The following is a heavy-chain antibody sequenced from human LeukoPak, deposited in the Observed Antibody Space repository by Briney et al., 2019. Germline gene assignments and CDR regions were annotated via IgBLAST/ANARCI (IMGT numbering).Heavy chain of an antibody. J-gene: IGHJ5*02. CDR3: AEVTAQNWFDP. CDR1: GFTFSNYN. V-gene: IGHV3-21*04. CDR2: ISISSNYI. Sequence: GGSLRLSCAASGFTFSNYNMKWVRQAPGKGLEWVSCISISSNYIYYPDSVKGRFTISRDNAKNSLYLQMNSLRSEDTAVYYCAEVTAQNWFDPWGQGTLVTVSS. D-gene: IGHD5-18*01.